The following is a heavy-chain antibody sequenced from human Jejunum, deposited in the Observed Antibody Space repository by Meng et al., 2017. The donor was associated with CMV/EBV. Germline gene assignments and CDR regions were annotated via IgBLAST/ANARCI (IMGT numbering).Heavy chain of an antibody. Sequence: AAAGFTVSSNYRRRVRQAPGKGLEWVSVIYSDGSTYYADSVKGRFTISRDNSKNTLYLQMNSLRAEDTGVYYCTRGGPHGSYFDYWGQGALVTVSS. CDR2: IYSDGST. J-gene: IGHJ4*02. D-gene: IGHD1-26*01. CDR3: TRGGPHGSYFDY. CDR1: GFTVSSNY. V-gene: IGHV3-53*01.